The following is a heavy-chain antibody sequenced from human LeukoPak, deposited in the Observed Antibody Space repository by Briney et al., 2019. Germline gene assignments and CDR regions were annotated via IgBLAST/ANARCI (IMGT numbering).Heavy chain of an antibody. D-gene: IGHD2-2*02. V-gene: IGHV4-39*07. CDR2: IYPSGSP. CDR1: GVSIRRINYY. Sequence: SETLSLTCTVSGVSIRRINYYWGWIRQPPGKGLEWIGSIYPSGSPYSNPSLKSRVTMSIDTSKDQFSLRLTSVTAADTAVYYCAETREYCSSTSCYRPFDYWGQGTLVTVSS. J-gene: IGHJ4*02. CDR3: AETREYCSSTSCYRPFDY.